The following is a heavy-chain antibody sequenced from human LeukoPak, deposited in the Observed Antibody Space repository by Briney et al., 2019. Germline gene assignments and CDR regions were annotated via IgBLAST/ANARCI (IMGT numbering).Heavy chain of an antibody. D-gene: IGHD3-22*01. CDR3: ARDGTQDSSVYFDY. CDR1: GYTFTSYA. CDR2: INAGNGNT. V-gene: IGHV1-3*03. J-gene: IGHJ4*02. Sequence: ASVKVSCKASGYTFTSYAMHWVRQAPGQRLEWMGWINAGNGNTKYSQEFQGRVTITRDTSASTAYMELSSLRSEDMAVYYCARDGTQDSSVYFDYWGQGTLVTVSP.